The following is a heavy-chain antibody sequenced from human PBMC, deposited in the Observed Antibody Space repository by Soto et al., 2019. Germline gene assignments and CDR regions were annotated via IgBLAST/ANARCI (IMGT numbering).Heavy chain of an antibody. D-gene: IGHD6-6*01. Sequence: VASVKVSCKASGGTFSSYAISWVRQAPGQGLEWMGGIIPIFGTANYAQKFQGRVTITADESTSTAYMELSSLRSEDTAVYYCPRDAEYSSSSVGVDAFDIWGQGIMVTVSS. J-gene: IGHJ3*02. CDR2: IIPIFGTA. V-gene: IGHV1-69*13. CDR1: GGTFSSYA. CDR3: PRDAEYSSSSVGVDAFDI.